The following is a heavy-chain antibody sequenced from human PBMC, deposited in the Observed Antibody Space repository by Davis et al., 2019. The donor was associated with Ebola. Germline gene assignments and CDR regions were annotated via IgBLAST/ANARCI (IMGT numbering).Heavy chain of an antibody. CDR3: ARESVYYDILTGYSYYYYYGMDV. J-gene: IGHJ6*02. D-gene: IGHD3-9*01. CDR1: GFTVSSNY. Sequence: GESLKISCAASGFTVSSNYMSWVRQAPGKGLEWVSVIYSGGSTYYADPVKGRFTISRDNSKNTLYLQMNSLRAEDTAVYYCARESVYYDILTGYSYYYYYGMDVWGQGTTVTVSS. CDR2: IYSGGST. V-gene: IGHV3-53*01.